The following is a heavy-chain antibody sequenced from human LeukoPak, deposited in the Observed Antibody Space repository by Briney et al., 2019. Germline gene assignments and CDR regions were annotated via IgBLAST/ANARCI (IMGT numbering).Heavy chain of an antibody. CDR3: VRTNWNYDDGHFDY. CDR1: GGSISSYY. J-gene: IGHJ4*02. Sequence: PSETLSLTCTVSGGSISSYYWSWIRQPPGKGLEWIGYIYYSGSTNYNPSLKSRVTISVDTSKNQFSLKLSSVTAADTAVYYCVRTNWNYDDGHFDYWGQGTLVTVSS. V-gene: IGHV4-59*01. CDR2: IYYSGST. D-gene: IGHD1-7*01.